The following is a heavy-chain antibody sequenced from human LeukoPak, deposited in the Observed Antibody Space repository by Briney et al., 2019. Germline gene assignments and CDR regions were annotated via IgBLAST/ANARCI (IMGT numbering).Heavy chain of an antibody. CDR3: ATQWELHPAF. D-gene: IGHD1-26*01. J-gene: IGHJ4*02. Sequence: GGPLRLSCAASGFTFSSYSMNWVRQAPGKGLEWVSYITRSSSARYYADAVKGRFTISRDNAKSSLYLQMNSLRAEDTAVYYCATQWELHPAFWGQGTLVTVSS. V-gene: IGHV3-48*01. CDR2: ITRSSSAR. CDR1: GFTFSSYS.